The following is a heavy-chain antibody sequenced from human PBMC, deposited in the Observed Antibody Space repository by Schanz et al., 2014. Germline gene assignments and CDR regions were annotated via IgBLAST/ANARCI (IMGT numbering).Heavy chain of an antibody. CDR1: GVSVSGYF. Sequence: VQLQQWGAGRLRPAETLSLTCAVYGVSVSGYFWTWIRQSPRQGLAWIGEINYSGSAHYNPSLTSRLTIAMDASKSQLSLKMKSVSAADTAVYYCARGGRYCSGGGCHYPYNYYGMDVWGQGTTVTVSS. CDR3: ARGGRYCSGGGCHYPYNYYGMDV. J-gene: IGHJ6*02. V-gene: IGHV4-34*01. D-gene: IGHD2-15*01. CDR2: INYSGSA.